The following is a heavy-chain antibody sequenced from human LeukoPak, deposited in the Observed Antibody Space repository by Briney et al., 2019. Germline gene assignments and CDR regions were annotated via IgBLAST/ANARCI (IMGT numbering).Heavy chain of an antibody. CDR3: ARATSYSSSWYDEGYYFDY. Sequence: PGGSLRLSCAASGFTFSSYWMSWVRQAPGKGLEWVANIKQDGSEKYYVDSVKGRFTISRDNAKNSLYLQMNSLSAEDTAVYYCARATSYSSSWYDEGYYFDYWGQGTLVTVSS. CDR2: IKQDGSEK. D-gene: IGHD6-13*01. J-gene: IGHJ4*02. V-gene: IGHV3-7*01. CDR1: GFTFSSYW.